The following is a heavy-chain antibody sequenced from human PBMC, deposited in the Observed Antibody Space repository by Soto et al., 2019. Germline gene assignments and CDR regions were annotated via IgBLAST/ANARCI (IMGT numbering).Heavy chain of an antibody. D-gene: IGHD1-1*01. CDR3: AKDRRDGEYNSVYDF. CDR1: GFTLSDYG. Sequence: QVQLVESGGGVVQPGRSLRLSCAASGFTLSDYGMHWVRQAPGKGLEWVAMISHDGTTKYWADSEKGRFTISRDNSKNALYLQMNGLRAEDTAVYYCAKDRRDGEYNSVYDFWGQGALVTVSS. J-gene: IGHJ4*02. V-gene: IGHV3-30*18. CDR2: ISHDGTTK.